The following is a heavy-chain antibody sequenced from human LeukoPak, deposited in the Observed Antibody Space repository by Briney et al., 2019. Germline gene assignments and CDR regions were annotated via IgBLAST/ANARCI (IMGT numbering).Heavy chain of an antibody. V-gene: IGHV4-39*07. Sequence: PSETLSLTCNVSGGSISDKSYYWGWIRQPPGKGLEWIGSIYYSGNTYYNPSLKSRVTTSVDTSKNQFSLRLSSMTAADTAVYYCAREQYLAYDVFGFWGQGTMVTVSS. J-gene: IGHJ3*01. CDR1: GGSISDKSYY. CDR3: AREQYLAYDVFGF. CDR2: IYYSGNT. D-gene: IGHD4-11*01.